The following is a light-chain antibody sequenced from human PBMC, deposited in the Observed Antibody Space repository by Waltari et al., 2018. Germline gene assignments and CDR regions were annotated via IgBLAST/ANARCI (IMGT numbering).Light chain of an antibody. V-gene: IGLV2-11*01. CDR3: CSYAGRWV. Sequence: QSALTQPRSVSGSPGQSVTISCTGTSSDVGGYQYVSWYQQHPGKAPKLMRYEVSKRPSGVPDRFSGSKSGNPASLTISGLQAEDEADYYCCSYAGRWVFGGGTRLTVL. CDR2: EVS. CDR1: SSDVGGYQY. J-gene: IGLJ3*02.